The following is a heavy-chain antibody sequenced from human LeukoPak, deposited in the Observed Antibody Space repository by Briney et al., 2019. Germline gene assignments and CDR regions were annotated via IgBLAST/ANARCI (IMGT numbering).Heavy chain of an antibody. Sequence: GGSLRLSCAASGFTFSGSAMHWVRQASGKGLEWVGRIRSKANSYATAYAASVKGRFTISRDDSKNTAYLQMNSQKTEDTAVYYCTRPGYCSSTSCPHYYMDVWGKGTTVTVSS. CDR1: GFTFSGSA. CDR2: IRSKANSYAT. D-gene: IGHD2-2*01. J-gene: IGHJ6*03. CDR3: TRPGYCSSTSCPHYYMDV. V-gene: IGHV3-73*01.